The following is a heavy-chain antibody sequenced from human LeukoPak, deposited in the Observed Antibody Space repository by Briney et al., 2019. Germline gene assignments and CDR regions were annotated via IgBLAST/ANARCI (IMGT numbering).Heavy chain of an antibody. D-gene: IGHD2-21*02. CDR3: ARDMRAHCGGDCYPRRTHDAFDI. J-gene: IGHJ3*02. Sequence: ASVKVSCKASGYTFTSYYMHWVRQAPGQGLEWMGIINPSGGSTSYAQKFQGRVTMTRDTSTSTVYMELSSLRSEDTAVYYCARDMRAHCGGDCYPRRTHDAFDIWGRGTMVTVSS. V-gene: IGHV1-46*01. CDR1: GYTFTSYY. CDR2: INPSGGST.